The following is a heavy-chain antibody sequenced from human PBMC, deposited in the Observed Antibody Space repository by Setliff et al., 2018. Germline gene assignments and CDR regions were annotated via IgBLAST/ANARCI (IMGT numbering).Heavy chain of an antibody. CDR3: AGGGRYCGGDCYQDDAFDI. J-gene: IGHJ3*02. CDR1: GGSFSDYY. CDR2: FNRTRKI. D-gene: IGHD2-21*02. V-gene: IGHV4-34*01. Sequence: PSETLSLTCEVSGGSFSDYYWSWIRQPPGKGLEWLGDFNRTRKIDYSPSLKSRLTISVDTSKKQFSLHLNSVTAADTAMYYCAGGGRYCGGDCYQDDAFDIWGQGTMVTVSS.